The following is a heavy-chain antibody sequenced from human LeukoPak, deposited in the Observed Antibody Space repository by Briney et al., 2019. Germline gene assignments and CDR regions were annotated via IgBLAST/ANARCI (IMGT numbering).Heavy chain of an antibody. Sequence: SQTLSLTCAVSGGSISSGGYSWSWIRQPPGEGLECIGYIYHSGSAYYNPSLKSRVTISVDRFKNQFSLKLRSVTAADTAVYYCARAAGGKLRDWYFDLWGRGTLVTVSS. CDR1: GGSISSGGYS. V-gene: IGHV4-30-2*01. CDR3: ARAAGGKLRDWYFDL. D-gene: IGHD4-23*01. J-gene: IGHJ2*01. CDR2: IYHSGSA.